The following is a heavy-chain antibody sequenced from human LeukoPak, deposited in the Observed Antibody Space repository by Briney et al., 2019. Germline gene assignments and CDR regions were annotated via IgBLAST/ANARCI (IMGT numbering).Heavy chain of an antibody. V-gene: IGHV1-2*02. CDR1: GYTFTGYY. CDR3: ARDYYDSSGYYYGRGEYYFDY. CDR2: INPNSGGT. Sequence: GASVKVSCKASGYTFTGYYMHWVRQAPGQGLEWMGWINPNSGGTNYAQKFQGRVTMTRDTSISTAYMELSRLRSDDTAVYYCARDYYDSSGYYYGRGEYYFDYWGQGTLVTVSS. D-gene: IGHD3-22*01. J-gene: IGHJ4*02.